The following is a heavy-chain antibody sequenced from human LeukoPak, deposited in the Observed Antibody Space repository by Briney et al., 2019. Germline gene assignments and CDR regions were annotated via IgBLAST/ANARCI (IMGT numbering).Heavy chain of an antibody. CDR1: GGSISSSSYY. Sequence: SETLSLTCTVSGGSISSSSYYWGWIRQPPGKGLEWIGSIYYSGSTYYNPSLKSRVTISVDTSKNQFSLKLSSVTAADTAVYYCARAGAILGFGELLFASDYWGQGTLVTVSS. CDR3: ARAGAILGFGELLFASDY. J-gene: IGHJ4*02. D-gene: IGHD3-10*01. CDR2: IYYSGST. V-gene: IGHV4-39*07.